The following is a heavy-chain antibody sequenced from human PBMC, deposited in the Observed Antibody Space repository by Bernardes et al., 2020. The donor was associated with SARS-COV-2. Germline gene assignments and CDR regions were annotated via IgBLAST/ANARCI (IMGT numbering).Heavy chain of an antibody. CDR1: GFTFSSYG. J-gene: IGHJ4*02. Sequence: GGSLRRSCAASGFTFSSYGMHWVRQAPGKGLEWVAIVSNAGSVQYYSESVKGRFTISRDNSKNTLFVQMSSLRAEDTAMYYCAKEGHSSKWSFDYWGQGTLVTVSS. D-gene: IGHD6-13*01. CDR2: VSNAGSVQ. CDR3: AKEGHSSKWSFDY. V-gene: IGHV3-30*18.